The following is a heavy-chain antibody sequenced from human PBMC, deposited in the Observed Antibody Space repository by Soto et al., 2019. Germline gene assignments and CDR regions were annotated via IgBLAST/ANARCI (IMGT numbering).Heavy chain of an antibody. Sequence: SETLSLTCTVSGGSISSYYWSWIRQPPGKGLEWIGYIYYSGSTNYNPSLKSRVTISVDTSKNQFSLKLSSVTAADTAVYYCARSHIVPRLFMYPYDYWGQATLVTVSS. D-gene: IGHD5-12*01. V-gene: IGHV4-59*08. J-gene: IGHJ4*02. CDR2: IYYSGST. CDR1: GGSISSYY. CDR3: ARSHIVPRLFMYPYDY.